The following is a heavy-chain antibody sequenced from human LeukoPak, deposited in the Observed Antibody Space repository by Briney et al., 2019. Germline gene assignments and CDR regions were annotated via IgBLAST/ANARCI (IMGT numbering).Heavy chain of an antibody. CDR3: ARAVEFYDILTGLNPSVWFDP. J-gene: IGHJ5*02. CDR2: IRYDGSNK. Sequence: QTGGSLRLSCAASGFTFSSYGMHWVRQAPGKGLEWVAFIRYDGSNKYYADSVKGRFTISRDNAKNSLYLQMDGLRAEDTAVYHCARAVEFYDILTGLNPSVWFDPWGQGTLVTVSS. D-gene: IGHD3-9*01. CDR1: GFTFSSYG. V-gene: IGHV3-30*02.